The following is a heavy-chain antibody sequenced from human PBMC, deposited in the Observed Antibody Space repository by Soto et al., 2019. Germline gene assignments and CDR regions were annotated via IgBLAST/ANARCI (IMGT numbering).Heavy chain of an antibody. Sequence: PSQTLSLTCAISGDSVSSNSAAWNWIRQSPSRGLEWLGRTYYRSKWYNDYAVSVKSRITINPDTSKNQFSLQLNSVTPEDTAVYYCAREGCYSSSWYVEYLDYWGQGTLVTVSS. D-gene: IGHD6-13*01. V-gene: IGHV6-1*01. CDR2: TYYRSKWYN. J-gene: IGHJ4*02. CDR3: AREGCYSSSWYVEYLDY. CDR1: GDSVSSNSAA.